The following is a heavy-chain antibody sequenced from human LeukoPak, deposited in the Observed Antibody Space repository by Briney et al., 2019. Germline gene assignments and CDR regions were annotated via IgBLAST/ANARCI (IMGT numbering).Heavy chain of an antibody. J-gene: IGHJ4*02. CDR2: IKRDGSEE. CDR1: GFTFSSYA. CDR3: TRDER. V-gene: IGHV3-7*01. Sequence: GGSLRLSCAASGFTFSSYAMSWVRQPPGKGLEWVANIKRDGSEENYVDSVRGRFTISTDSAKNSLDLQMNSLRAEDTAVYYCTRDERWGQGTLVTVSP.